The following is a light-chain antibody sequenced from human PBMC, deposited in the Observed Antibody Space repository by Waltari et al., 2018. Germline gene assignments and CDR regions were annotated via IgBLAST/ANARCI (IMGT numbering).Light chain of an antibody. CDR1: LGTSNL. Sequence: QSALTQPASVSGSPGQSVTITCTGALGTSNLVSWYQQLPGTVPELILYHSSERPSGTSIRFPGSRSGNTASLTISGLQSEDEADYYCCSNNEGHTHVFGTGTRVTVL. CDR3: CSNNEGHTHV. CDR2: HSS. J-gene: IGLJ1*01. V-gene: IGLV2-23*01.